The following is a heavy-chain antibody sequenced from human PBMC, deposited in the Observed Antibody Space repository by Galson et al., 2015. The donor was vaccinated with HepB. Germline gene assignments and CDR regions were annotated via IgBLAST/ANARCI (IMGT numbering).Heavy chain of an antibody. CDR1: GFTFSSYA. J-gene: IGHJ4*02. CDR3: ARLAVYCSGGSCLTDY. CDR2: ISYDGSNK. V-gene: IGHV3-30-3*01. D-gene: IGHD2-15*01. Sequence: SLRLSCAASGFTFSSYAMHWVRQAPGKGLEWVAVISYDGSNKYYADSVKGRFTISRDNSKNTLYLQMNSLRAEDTAVYYCARLAVYCSGGSCLTDYWGQGTLVTVSS.